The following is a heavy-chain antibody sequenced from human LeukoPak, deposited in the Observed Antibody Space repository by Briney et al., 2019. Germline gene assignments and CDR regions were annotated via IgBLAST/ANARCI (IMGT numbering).Heavy chain of an antibody. CDR2: INNSSSYI. CDR3: ARGGHYCSGGSCYGY. V-gene: IGHV3-21*01. D-gene: IGHD2-15*01. Sequence: GGSLRLSCAASGFTFSSYSMIWVRQAPGKGLEWVSSINNSSSYIYYADSVKGRFTISRDNAKNSLYLQMNSLRAEDTDVYYCARGGHYCSGGSCYGYWGQGTLVTVSS. CDR1: GFTFSSYS. J-gene: IGHJ4*02.